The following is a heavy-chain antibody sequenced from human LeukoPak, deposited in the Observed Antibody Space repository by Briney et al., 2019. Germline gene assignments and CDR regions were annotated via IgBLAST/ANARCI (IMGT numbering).Heavy chain of an antibody. CDR2: IIPILGIA. D-gene: IGHD4-17*01. CDR1: GGTFSSYA. CDR3: ARDSSGDYGFS. V-gene: IGHV1-69*04. Sequence: ASVKVSCKASGGTFSSYAISWVRQAPGQGLEWMGRIIPILGIANYAQKFQGRVTITADKSTSTACMELSSLRSEDTAVYYCARDSSGDYGFSWGQGTLVTVSS. J-gene: IGHJ4*02.